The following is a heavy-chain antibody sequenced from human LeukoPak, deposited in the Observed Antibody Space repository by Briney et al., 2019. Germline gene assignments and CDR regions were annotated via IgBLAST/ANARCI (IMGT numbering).Heavy chain of an antibody. D-gene: IGHD6-13*01. V-gene: IGHV3-74*01. CDR3: ARDRDSWYGYYFDY. CDR1: GFTFSSYW. Sequence: GGSLRLSCAASGFTFSSYWMHWVRQAPGKGLVWVSRINTDGSSTSYADSVKGRFTISRDNAKNTLYLQMNSLRAEDTAVYYCARDRDSWYGYYFDYWGQGTLVTVSS. CDR2: INTDGSST. J-gene: IGHJ4*02.